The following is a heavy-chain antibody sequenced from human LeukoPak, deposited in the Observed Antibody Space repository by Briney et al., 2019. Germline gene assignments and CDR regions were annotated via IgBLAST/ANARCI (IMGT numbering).Heavy chain of an antibody. CDR1: GFTFSSYW. CDR3: AGSGYTDDYFDY. Sequence: GGSLRHSCAASGFTFSSYWMSWVRQAPGKGLEWVANIKQDGSEKYYVDSVKGRFTISRDNAKNSLYLQMNSLRAEDTAVYYCAGSGYTDDYFDYWGQGTLVTVSS. J-gene: IGHJ4*02. D-gene: IGHD3-22*01. V-gene: IGHV3-7*01. CDR2: IKQDGSEK.